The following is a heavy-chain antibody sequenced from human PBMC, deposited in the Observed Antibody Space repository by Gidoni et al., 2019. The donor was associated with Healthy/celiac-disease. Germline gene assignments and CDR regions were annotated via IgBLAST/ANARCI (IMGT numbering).Heavy chain of an antibody. CDR1: GFTFSRYW. J-gene: IGHJ4*02. V-gene: IGHV3-7*01. CDR3: ARDPKYQLPL. D-gene: IGHD2-2*01. Sequence: EVQLVESGGGLVQPGGSLSLSCAASGFTFSRYWMRGVHEVPGKGLEWVANIKKDGSEKYYVDSVKGRFTIARDNDKNSLYLKMNSLRAEDTAVYYCARDPKYQLPLWGQGTLVTVSS. CDR2: IKKDGSEK.